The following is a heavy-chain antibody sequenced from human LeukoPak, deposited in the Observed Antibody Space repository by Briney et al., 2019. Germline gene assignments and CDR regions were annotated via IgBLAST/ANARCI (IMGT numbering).Heavy chain of an antibody. CDR2: ISYDGSNK. CDR1: GFTFSSHD. Sequence: PGGSLILSCAASGFTFSSHDMHWVRQAPGKGLEWVAVISYDGSNKYYADSVKGRFTISRDNSKNTLYLQMNSLRAEDTAVYYCASHMTTVTTFDYWGQGTLVTVSS. D-gene: IGHD4-17*01. CDR3: ASHMTTVTTFDY. J-gene: IGHJ4*02. V-gene: IGHV3-30*03.